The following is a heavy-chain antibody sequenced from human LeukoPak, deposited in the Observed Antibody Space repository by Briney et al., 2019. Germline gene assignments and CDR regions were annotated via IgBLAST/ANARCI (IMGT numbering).Heavy chain of an antibody. V-gene: IGHV4-34*01. J-gene: IGHJ4*02. CDR1: GGSISSYY. CDR3: AGTPRRDGYNLFDY. Sequence: SETLSLTYTVSGGSISSYYWSWIRQPPGKGLEWIGEISHSRSTNYNPSLKSRVTISVDTSKNQFSLKLSSVTAADTAVYYCAGTPRRDGYNLFDYWGQGTLVTVSS. D-gene: IGHD5-24*01. CDR2: ISHSRST.